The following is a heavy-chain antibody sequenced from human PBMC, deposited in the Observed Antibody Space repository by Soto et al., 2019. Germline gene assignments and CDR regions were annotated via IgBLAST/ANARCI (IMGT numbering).Heavy chain of an antibody. CDR1: GYSFSSYW. D-gene: IGHD3-3*01. V-gene: IGHV5-10-1*01. CDR2: IDPSDSYT. Sequence: LKISCKGSGYSFSSYWITWVRQMPGKGLEWMGRIDPSDSYTNYSPSFHGHVTISADKSISTAYLQWSSLKASDTAMYYCARLILEDYDFWSGYYFGPNDYWGQGTLVTVSS. CDR3: ARLILEDYDFWSGYYFGPNDY. J-gene: IGHJ4*02.